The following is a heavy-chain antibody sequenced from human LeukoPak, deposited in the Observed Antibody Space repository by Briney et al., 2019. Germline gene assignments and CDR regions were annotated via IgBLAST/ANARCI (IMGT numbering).Heavy chain of an antibody. V-gene: IGHV3-9*01. CDR3: GAAKYSTDAFDI. CDR2: ISRNSGSI. J-gene: IGHJ3*02. D-gene: IGHD1-26*01. CDR1: GFTFDDYA. Sequence: GGSLRLSCAASGFTFDDYAMHWVRQAPGKGLEWVSGISRNSGSIGYADSVKGRFTISRDNAKNSLYLQMNSLRAEDTALYYCGAAKYSTDAFDIWGQGTMVTVSS.